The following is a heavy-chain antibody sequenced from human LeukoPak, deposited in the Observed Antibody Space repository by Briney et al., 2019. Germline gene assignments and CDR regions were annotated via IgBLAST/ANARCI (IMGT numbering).Heavy chain of an antibody. V-gene: IGHV4-34*01. Sequence: PSETLSLTCAVYGGSFSGYYWSWIRQPPGKGLEWIGEINHSGSTNYNPSLKSRVTISVDTSKNQFSLKLSSVTAADTAVYYCARGRMNAYCSSTSCRPYYFDYWGQGTLVTVSS. CDR1: GGSFSGYY. D-gene: IGHD2-2*01. CDR2: INHSGST. CDR3: ARGRMNAYCSSTSCRPYYFDY. J-gene: IGHJ4*02.